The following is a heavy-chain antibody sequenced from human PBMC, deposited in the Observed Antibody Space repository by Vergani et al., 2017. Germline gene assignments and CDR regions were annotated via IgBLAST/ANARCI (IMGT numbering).Heavy chain of an antibody. Sequence: EVDLVESGGGLAKPGGSLRLPCEASGITFWKLGMHWVRPGPGKGLEWVSGISWNSGAVDYADSVRGRFTICRDNAKNSLFLEMNSLRFEDTALYYCVRVKGSNWNDHLYDIWGQGTLVTVSS. V-gene: IGHV3-9*01. J-gene: IGHJ3*02. CDR3: VRVKGSNWNDHLYDI. CDR1: GITFWKLG. D-gene: IGHD1-1*01. CDR2: ISWNSGAV.